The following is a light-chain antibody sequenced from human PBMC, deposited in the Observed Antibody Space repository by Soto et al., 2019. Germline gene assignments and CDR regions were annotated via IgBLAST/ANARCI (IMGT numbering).Light chain of an antibody. Sequence: EIVMTQSPATLSVSPGERATLSCRASQSVSSNLAWYQLKPGQAPRLLIYGASTRATGIPARFSGSGSGTEFTLTIGSLQSEDFAVYYCQQYNNWPRTFVQGTKVEIK. CDR3: QQYNNWPRT. J-gene: IGKJ1*01. CDR2: GAS. CDR1: QSVSSN. V-gene: IGKV3-15*01.